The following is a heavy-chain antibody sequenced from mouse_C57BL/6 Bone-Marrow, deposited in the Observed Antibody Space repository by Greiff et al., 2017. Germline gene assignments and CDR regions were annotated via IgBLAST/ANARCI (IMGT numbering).Heavy chain of an antibody. J-gene: IGHJ4*01. V-gene: IGHV1-81*01. D-gene: IGHD4-1*01. CDR2: IYPRSGNT. CDR1: GYTFTSYG. CDR3: ARSWVYAMDY. Sequence: QVQLQQSGAELARPGASVKLSCKASGYTFTSYGISWVKQRTGQGLEWIGEIYPRSGNTYYNEKFKGKATLTAEKSSSTAYMELRSLTSEDSAVYFCARSWVYAMDYWGQGTSVTVSS.